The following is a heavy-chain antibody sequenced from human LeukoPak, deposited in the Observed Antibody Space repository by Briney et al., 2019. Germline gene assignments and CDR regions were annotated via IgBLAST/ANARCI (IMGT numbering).Heavy chain of an antibody. Sequence: GGSLRLSCVASGFTFSTYGMSWVRQAPGKGLEWVSAISGSGGSTYYADSVKGRFTISRDNSKNTLYLQMNSLRAEDTAVYYCAKVLDFDVLTGWIDYWGQGTLVTVSS. J-gene: IGHJ4*02. CDR2: ISGSGGST. CDR1: GFTFSTYG. D-gene: IGHD3-9*01. V-gene: IGHV3-23*01. CDR3: AKVLDFDVLTGWIDY.